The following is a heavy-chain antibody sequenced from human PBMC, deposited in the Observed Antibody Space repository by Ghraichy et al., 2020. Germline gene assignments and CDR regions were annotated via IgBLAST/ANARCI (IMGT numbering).Heavy chain of an antibody. J-gene: IGHJ5*02. CDR3: ARVGSEQLVHGDWFDP. CDR1: GYTFTSYG. D-gene: IGHD6-13*01. V-gene: IGHV1-18*01. Sequence: ASVKVSCKASGYTFTSYGISWVRQAPGQGLEWMGWISAYNGNTNYAQKLQGRVTMTTDTSTSTAYMELRSLRSDDTAVYYCARVGSEQLVHGDWFDPWGQVTLVTVSS. CDR2: ISAYNGNT.